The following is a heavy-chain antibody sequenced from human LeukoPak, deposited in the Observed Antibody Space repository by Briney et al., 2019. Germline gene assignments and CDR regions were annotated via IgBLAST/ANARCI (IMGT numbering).Heavy chain of an antibody. CDR3: ARAAFDDISSTGEWMGDF. Sequence: GGSLRPSCAASGFSFSTYWMSWFRQAPGKGLEWVANIKKDGSQKYYVASVKGRFTISRDNAKNSLCLQMNSLRAEDTALYYCARAAFDDISSTGEWMGDFWGQGTQVTVSS. CDR2: IKKDGSQK. D-gene: IGHD6-6*01. V-gene: IGHV3-7*01. J-gene: IGHJ4*02. CDR1: GFSFSTYW.